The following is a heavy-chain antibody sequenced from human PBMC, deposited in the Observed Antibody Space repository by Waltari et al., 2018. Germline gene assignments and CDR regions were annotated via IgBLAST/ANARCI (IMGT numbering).Heavy chain of an antibody. V-gene: IGHV3-53*02. Sequence: EVQLVETGGGLIQPGGSLRLSCAASGFTVSSNYMSWVRQGPGKGLGWVSVIYSGGSTYYADSVKGRFTISRDNSKNTLYLQMNSLRAEDTAVYYCARGNSGYSSSWYLFDYWGQGTLVTVSS. J-gene: IGHJ4*02. CDR3: ARGNSGYSSSWYLFDY. D-gene: IGHD6-13*01. CDR1: GFTVSSNY. CDR2: IYSGGST.